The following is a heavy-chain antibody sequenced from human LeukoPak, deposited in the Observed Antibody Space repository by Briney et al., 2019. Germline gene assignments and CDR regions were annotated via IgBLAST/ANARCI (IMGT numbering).Heavy chain of an antibody. CDR1: GGTFSSYA. J-gene: IGHJ4*02. D-gene: IGHD5-24*01. V-gene: IGHV1-69*13. CDR3: ARVKDGYNCLDY. Sequence: EASVKVSCKASGGTFSSYAISWVRQAPGQGLGWMGGIIPIFGTANYAQKFQGRVTITADESTSTAYMELSSLRSEDTAVYYCARVKDGYNCLDYWGQGTLVTVSS. CDR2: IIPIFGTA.